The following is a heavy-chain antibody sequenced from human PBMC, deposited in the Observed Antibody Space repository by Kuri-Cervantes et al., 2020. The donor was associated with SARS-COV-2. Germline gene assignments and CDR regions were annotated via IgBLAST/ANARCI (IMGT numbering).Heavy chain of an antibody. CDR1: GFTFSSYW. D-gene: IGHD3-3*01. J-gene: IGHJ1*01. CDR3: ARGSTYYDFWSGYYTGEYFQH. V-gene: IGHV3-7*01. CDR2: IKQDGSEK. Sequence: GESLKISCAASGFTFSSYWMNWVRQAPGKGLEWVANIKQDGSEKYYVDSVKGRFTISRDNAKNSLYLQMNSLRAEDTAVYYCARGSTYYDFWSGYYTGEYFQHWGQGTRGTGSS.